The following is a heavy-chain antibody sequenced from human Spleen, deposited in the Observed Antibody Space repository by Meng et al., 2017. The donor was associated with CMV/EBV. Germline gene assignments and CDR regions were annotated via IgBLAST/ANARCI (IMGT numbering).Heavy chain of an antibody. CDR3: ARDYFHSGRYRMDV. D-gene: IGHD3-10*01. CDR1: GFTFSSYG. CDR2: ISSGSSSI. Sequence: GESLKISCAASGFTFSSYGMHWVRQAPGKGLEWVSHISSGSSSIYYADSVKGRFTISRDNAKNSLHLQMNSLRAEDTAVYYCARDYFHSGRYRMDVWGQGTTVTVSS. V-gene: IGHV3-48*04. J-gene: IGHJ6*02.